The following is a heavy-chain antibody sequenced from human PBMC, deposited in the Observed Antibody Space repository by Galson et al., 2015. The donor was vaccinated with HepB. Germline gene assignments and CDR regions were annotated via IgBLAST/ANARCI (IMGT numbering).Heavy chain of an antibody. CDR1: GFTFSSYA. V-gene: IGHV3-30*04. CDR2: ISYDGSKK. Sequence: SLRLSCAASGFTFSSYAMHWVRQAPGKGLEWVAVISYDGSKKYYADSVKGRFTISRDNSKNTLYLQMNSLRAEDTAVHYCARDSLPWGAFDIWGQGTMVTVSS. D-gene: IGHD3-16*01. CDR3: ARDSLPWGAFDI. J-gene: IGHJ3*02.